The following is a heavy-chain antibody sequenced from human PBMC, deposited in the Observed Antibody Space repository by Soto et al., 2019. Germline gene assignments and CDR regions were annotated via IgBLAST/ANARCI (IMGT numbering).Heavy chain of an antibody. Sequence: SETLSLTCTVSGGSISSYYWSWIRQPPGKGLEWIGYIYYSGSTNYNPSLKSRVTISVDTSKNQFSLKLSSLTAADTAVYYCARDRPGRIRGIAFDIWGQGTMVTVSS. V-gene: IGHV4-59*01. D-gene: IGHD2-15*01. CDR2: IYYSGST. J-gene: IGHJ3*02. CDR1: GGSISSYY. CDR3: ARDRPGRIRGIAFDI.